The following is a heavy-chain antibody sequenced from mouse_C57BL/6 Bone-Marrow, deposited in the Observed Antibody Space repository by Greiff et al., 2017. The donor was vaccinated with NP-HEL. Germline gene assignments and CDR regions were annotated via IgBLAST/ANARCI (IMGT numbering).Heavy chain of an antibody. Sequence: QVQLKQSGAELVKPGASVKISCKASGYAFSSYWMNWVKQRPGKGLEWIGQIYPGDGDTNYNGKFKGKATLTADKSSSTAYMQLSSLTSEDSAVYFCARDYDYDWMDYWGQGTSVTVSS. J-gene: IGHJ4*01. CDR2: IYPGDGDT. D-gene: IGHD2-4*01. CDR1: GYAFSSYW. CDR3: ARDYDYDWMDY. V-gene: IGHV1-80*01.